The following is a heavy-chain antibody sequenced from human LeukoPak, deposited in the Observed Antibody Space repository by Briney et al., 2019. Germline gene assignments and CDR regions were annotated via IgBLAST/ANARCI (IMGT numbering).Heavy chain of an antibody. Sequence: PGGSLRLSCAASGFTFSDYYMSWIRQAPGKGLEWVSYISSSGSTIYYADSVKGRFTISWDNAKNSLYLQMNSLRAEDTAVYYCATSAAGLRYFDYWGQGTLVTVSS. CDR2: ISSSGSTI. J-gene: IGHJ4*02. CDR1: GFTFSDYY. CDR3: ATSAAGLRYFDY. V-gene: IGHV3-11*01. D-gene: IGHD6-13*01.